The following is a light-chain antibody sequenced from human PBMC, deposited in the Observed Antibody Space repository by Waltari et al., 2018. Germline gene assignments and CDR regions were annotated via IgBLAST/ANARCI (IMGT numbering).Light chain of an antibody. CDR2: EVS. J-gene: IGLJ1*01. V-gene: IGLV2-8*01. CDR3: SSYAGSNNLGLCV. CDR1: SSAVGGYNY. Sequence: QFPLPQPPSASGSPGQSVPISCTGPSSAVGGYNYFSCSKPHPAKVPKLMIYEVSRRPSGVPDRFSGSKSGNTASLTVSGLQAEDEADYYCSSYAGSNNLGLCVFGTGTKVTVL.